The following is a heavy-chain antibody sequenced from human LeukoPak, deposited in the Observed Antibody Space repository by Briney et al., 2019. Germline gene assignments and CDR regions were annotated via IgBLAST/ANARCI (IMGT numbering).Heavy chain of an antibody. J-gene: IGHJ3*02. CDR3: ATATLRTHDAFDI. V-gene: IGHV1-18*01. CDR2: VSGDNGNT. Sequence: ASVKVSCKASGYTLISYGSSWVRQAPGQGLEWMGWVSGDNGNTNHAQHLQGRVTMTTDTSTSTAYMELRSLRSDDTAVYYCATATLRTHDAFDIWGQGTMVTVSS. D-gene: IGHD3-3*01. CDR1: GYTLISYG.